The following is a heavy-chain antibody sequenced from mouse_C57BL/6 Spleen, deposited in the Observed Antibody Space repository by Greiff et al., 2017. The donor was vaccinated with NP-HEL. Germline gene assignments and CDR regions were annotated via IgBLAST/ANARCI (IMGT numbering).Heavy chain of an antibody. CDR3: ARGDYGSYFDV. D-gene: IGHD1-1*01. CDR1: GYTFTSYW. J-gene: IGHJ1*03. Sequence: QVQLQQPGAELVMPGASVKLSCKASGYTFTSYWMHWVKQRPGQGLEWIGEIDPSDSYTNYNQKFKGKSTLTVDKSSSTAYMQLSSLTSEDSAVYYCARGDYGSYFDVWGTGTTVTVSS. CDR2: IDPSDSYT. V-gene: IGHV1-69*01.